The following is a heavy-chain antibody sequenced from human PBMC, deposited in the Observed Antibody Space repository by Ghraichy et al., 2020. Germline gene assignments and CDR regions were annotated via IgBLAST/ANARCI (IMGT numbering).Heavy chain of an antibody. D-gene: IGHD3-10*01. J-gene: IGHJ3*02. Sequence: SETLSLTCAVYGGSFSGYYWSWIRQPPGKGLEWIGEINHSGSTNYNPSLKSRVTISVDTSKNQFSLKLSSVTAADTAVYYCARGRPTFMVRGVIGGAFDIWGQGTMVTVSS. CDR3: ARGRPTFMVRGVIGGAFDI. V-gene: IGHV4-34*01. CDR2: INHSGST. CDR1: GGSFSGYY.